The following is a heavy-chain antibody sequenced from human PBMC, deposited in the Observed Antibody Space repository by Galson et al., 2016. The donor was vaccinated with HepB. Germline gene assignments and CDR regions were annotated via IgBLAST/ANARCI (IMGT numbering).Heavy chain of an antibody. Sequence: SVKVSCKASGYSFTAYYDINWVRQAPGQGLEWMGWMTPNSGNTGYAQKFQGRVTMTRDISRSTAYMELSSLRSDDTAVYYCARGNWKYVRGRIGYTYYYGLDVWGQGTTVTVSS. CDR1: GYSFTAYYD. CDR2: MTPNSGNT. J-gene: IGHJ6*02. CDR3: ARGNWKYVRGRIGYTYYYGLDV. D-gene: IGHD3-10*02. V-gene: IGHV1-8*01.